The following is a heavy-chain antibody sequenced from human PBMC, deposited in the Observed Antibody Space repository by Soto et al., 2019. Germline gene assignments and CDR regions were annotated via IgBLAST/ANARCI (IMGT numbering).Heavy chain of an antibody. D-gene: IGHD6-13*01. V-gene: IGHV5-10-1*01. CDR3: ARQGSSSSSWGAFDI. CDR1: GYSFTSYW. J-gene: IGHJ3*02. CDR2: IDPSDSYT. Sequence: GESLKISCKGSGYSFTSYWISWVRQMPGKGLEWMGRIDPSDSYTNYSPSFQGHVTISADKSISTAYLQWSSLKASDTAMYYCARQGSSSSSWGAFDIWGQGTMVTVSS.